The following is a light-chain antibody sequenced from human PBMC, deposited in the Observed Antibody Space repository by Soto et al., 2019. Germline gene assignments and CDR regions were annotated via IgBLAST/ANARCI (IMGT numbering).Light chain of an antibody. V-gene: IGLV1-40*01. CDR3: CSYAGSSTWV. J-gene: IGLJ3*02. CDR2: GNN. Sequence: QSVLTQPPSVSGAPGQRVTNSCTGSSSNIGAGYDVHWYQQLPGTAPKLLIYGNNNRPSGVPDRFSGSKSGTSASLAITGLQAEDEADYYCCSYAGSSTWVFGGGTKVTVL. CDR1: SSNIGAGYD.